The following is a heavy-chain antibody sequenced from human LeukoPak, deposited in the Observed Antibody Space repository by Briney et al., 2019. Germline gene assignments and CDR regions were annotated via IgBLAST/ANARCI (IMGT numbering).Heavy chain of an antibody. CDR1: GFTFSSYG. V-gene: IGHV3-30*02. Sequence: GGSLRLSCAASGFTFSSYGMHWVRQAPGKGLEWVAFIRYDGSNKYYADSVKGRFTISRDNSKNTLYLQMNSLRAEDTAVYYCAKGYYYDSSGYVDFDYWGQGTLVTVSS. CDR3: AKGYYYDSSGYVDFDY. D-gene: IGHD3-22*01. CDR2: IRYDGSNK. J-gene: IGHJ4*02.